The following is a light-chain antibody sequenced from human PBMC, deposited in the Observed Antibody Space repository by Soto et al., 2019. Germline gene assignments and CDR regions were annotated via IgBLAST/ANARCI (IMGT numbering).Light chain of an antibody. CDR3: SSYTSSSLYV. CDR2: DVS. CDR1: SSDVGGYNY. Sequence: QSVLTQPASVSGSPGQSITISCTGTSSDVGGYNYVSWHQQHPGKAPKLMIYDVSNRPSGVSNRFSGSKSGNTASLTISGLQAEDEADYHCSSYTSSSLYVFGTGTKLTVL. J-gene: IGLJ1*01. V-gene: IGLV2-14*01.